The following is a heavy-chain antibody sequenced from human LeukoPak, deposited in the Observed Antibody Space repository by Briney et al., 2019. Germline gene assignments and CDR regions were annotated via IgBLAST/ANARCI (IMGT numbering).Heavy chain of an antibody. CDR3: ARGYGDYVVDY. CDR2: ISSSSSTI. J-gene: IGHJ4*02. D-gene: IGHD4-17*01. CDR1: GFTFSSYS. Sequence: GGSLRLSCAASGFTFSSYSINWVRQAPGKGLEWVSYISSSSSTIYYADSVKGRFTISRDNAKNSLYLQMNSLRAEDTAVYYCARGYGDYVVDYWGQGTLVTVSS. V-gene: IGHV3-48*01.